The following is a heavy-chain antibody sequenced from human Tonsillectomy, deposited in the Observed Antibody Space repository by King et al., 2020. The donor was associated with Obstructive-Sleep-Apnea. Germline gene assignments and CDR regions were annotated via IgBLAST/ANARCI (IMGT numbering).Heavy chain of an antibody. CDR1: GFSFSTYG. Sequence: VQLVESGGGVVQPGRSLRLSCAASGFSFSTYGMHWVRQAPGKGLEWVAFIRYDGSDKFHADSVTGRFTISRDNSKNTLYLQMNSLGAEDTAVYYCAKRAAGYCSGASCYSFDYWGQGTLVTVSS. V-gene: IGHV3-30*02. J-gene: IGHJ4*02. CDR2: IRYDGSDK. D-gene: IGHD2-15*01. CDR3: AKRAAGYCSGASCYSFDY.